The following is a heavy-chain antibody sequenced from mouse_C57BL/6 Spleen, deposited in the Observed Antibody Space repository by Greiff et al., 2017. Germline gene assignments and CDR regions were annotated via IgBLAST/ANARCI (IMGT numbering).Heavy chain of an antibody. Sequence: QVQLKESGPGLVQPSQSLSITCTVSGFSLTSYGVHWVRQSPGKGLEWLGVIWSGGSTDYNAAFISRLSISKDNSKSQVFFKMNSLQADDTAIYYCARTHGVVAPYAMDYWGQGTSVTVSS. CDR1: GFSLTSYG. CDR3: ARTHGVVAPYAMDY. J-gene: IGHJ4*01. V-gene: IGHV2-2*01. CDR2: IWSGGST. D-gene: IGHD1-1*01.